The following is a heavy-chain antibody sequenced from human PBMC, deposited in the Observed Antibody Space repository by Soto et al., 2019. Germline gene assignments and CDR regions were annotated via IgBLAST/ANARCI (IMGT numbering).Heavy chain of an antibody. Sequence: GSLRLSCAASGFTFSSYGMHWVRQAPGKGLEWVAVISYDGSNKYYADSVKGRFTISRDNSKNTLYLQMNSLRAEDTAVYYCAKKPPRGTRYFANGYFDYWGQGTLVTVSS. CDR3: AKKPPRGTRYFANGYFDY. V-gene: IGHV3-30*18. D-gene: IGHD3-9*01. CDR2: ISYDGSNK. CDR1: GFTFSSYG. J-gene: IGHJ4*02.